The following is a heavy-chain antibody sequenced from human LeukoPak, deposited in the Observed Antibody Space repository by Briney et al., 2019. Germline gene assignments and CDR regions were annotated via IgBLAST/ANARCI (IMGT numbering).Heavy chain of an antibody. CDR1: GGSFSGYY. CDR3: ARDGSNWFDP. J-gene: IGHJ5*02. V-gene: IGHV4-34*01. Sequence: SETLSLTCAVYGGSFSGYYWSWIRQPPGKGLEWIGEINDSGSTNYNPSLKSRVTISVDTSKNQFSLKLSSVTAADTAVYYCARDGSNWFDPWGQGTLVTVSS. CDR2: INDSGST.